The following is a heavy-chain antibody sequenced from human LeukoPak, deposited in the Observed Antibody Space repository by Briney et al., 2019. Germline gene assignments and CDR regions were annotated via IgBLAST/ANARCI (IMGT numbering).Heavy chain of an antibody. CDR2: ISSSSSYI. CDR1: GFTFSSYS. D-gene: IGHD3-3*01. J-gene: IGHJ4*02. CDR3: ARDQTAHYDFWSGYSIDY. V-gene: IGHV3-21*01. Sequence: GGSLRLSCAASGFTFSSYSMNWVRQAPGMGLEWVSSISSSSSYIYYADSVKGRFTISRDNAKNSLYLQMNSLRAVDTAVYYCARDQTAHYDFWSGYSIDYWGQGTLVTVSS.